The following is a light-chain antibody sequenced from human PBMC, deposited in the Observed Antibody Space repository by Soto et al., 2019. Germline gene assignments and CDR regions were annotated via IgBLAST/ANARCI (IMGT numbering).Light chain of an antibody. J-gene: IGLJ1*01. CDR3: SSYTSSRV. Sequence: QSALTQPASVSGSPGQSITFSCTGATSDVVGFNYVSWYQHHPGKAPKLMIYDVSNRPSGVSNRFSGSKSGNTASLTISGLQAEDEADYYCSSYTSSRVFGTGTKVTVL. V-gene: IGLV2-14*03. CDR2: DVS. CDR1: TSDVVGFNY.